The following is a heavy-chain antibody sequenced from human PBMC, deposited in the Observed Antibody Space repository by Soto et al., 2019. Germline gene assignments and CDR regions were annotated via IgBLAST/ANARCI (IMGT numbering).Heavy chain of an antibody. V-gene: IGHV4-34*01. J-gene: IGHJ6*03. D-gene: IGHD6-13*01. Sequence: QVQLQQWGAGLLKPSETLSLTCAVYGGSFSGYYWSWIRQPPGKGLEWIGEINHSGSTNYNPSLKSRVTISVDTAKDQFSLKLGSVTAADTAVYYCARVSRARQQLVRYYYYYYMDVWGKGTTVTVSS. CDR1: GGSFSGYY. CDR3: ARVSRARQQLVRYYYYYYMDV. CDR2: INHSGST.